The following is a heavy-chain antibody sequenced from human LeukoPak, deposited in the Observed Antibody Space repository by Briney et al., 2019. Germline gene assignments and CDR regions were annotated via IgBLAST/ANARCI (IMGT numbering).Heavy chain of an antibody. CDR3: PRTAYDILTGYYNDYFDY. D-gene: IGHD3-9*01. V-gene: IGHV5-51*01. CDR1: GYRCTSYW. Sequence: GESLKISCKASGYRCTSYWIGWVRQMPGKGLERVGIIYPSDSDARYSPSFQGQVTISADKSINTAYLQWSSLKASDTAFYFKPRTAYDILTGYYNDYFDYWGQGTLVTVSS. CDR2: IYPSDSDA. J-gene: IGHJ4*02.